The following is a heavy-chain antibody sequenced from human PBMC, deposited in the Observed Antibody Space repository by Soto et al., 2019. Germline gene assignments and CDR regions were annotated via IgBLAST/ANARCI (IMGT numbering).Heavy chain of an antibody. Sequence: GGSLRLSCAASGFTFSSYAMSWVRQAPGKGLEWVSAISGSGGSTYYADSVKGRFTISRDNSKNTLYLQMNSLRAEDTAVYYCAKADSYYYDSSGPFDYWGQGTLVTVSS. CDR3: AKADSYYYDSSGPFDY. CDR1: GFTFSSYA. J-gene: IGHJ4*02. V-gene: IGHV3-23*01. D-gene: IGHD3-22*01. CDR2: ISGSGGST.